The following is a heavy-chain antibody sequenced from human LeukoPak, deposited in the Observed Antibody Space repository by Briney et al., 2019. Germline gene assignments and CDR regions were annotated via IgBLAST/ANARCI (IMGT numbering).Heavy chain of an antibody. Sequence: ASVKVSCKASGFPFTSYAIHWVRQAPGQRLEWMGWVNADNSNTKYSQEFQGRVTITRDTSASTAYMELSSLRSEDTAVYYCARDPSMVRGENTPYFDYWGQGTLVTVSS. J-gene: IGHJ4*02. CDR1: GFPFTSYA. CDR3: ARDPSMVRGENTPYFDY. V-gene: IGHV1-3*03. CDR2: VNADNSNT. D-gene: IGHD3-10*01.